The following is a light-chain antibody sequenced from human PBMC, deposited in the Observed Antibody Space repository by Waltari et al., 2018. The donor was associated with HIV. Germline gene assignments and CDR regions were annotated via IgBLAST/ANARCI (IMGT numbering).Light chain of an antibody. CDR2: DAS. CDR1: QSVDSY. V-gene: IGKV3-11*01. J-gene: IGKJ5*01. CDR3: QQRRSWPIT. Sequence: EILLTQSPGTLSLSPGERATLSCRASQSVDSYLAWYQQKPGQAPRLLIFDASNRATGIPARFSGSGSGTDFTLTITSLEPKDFAVYYCQQRRSWPITFGQGTRLEIK.